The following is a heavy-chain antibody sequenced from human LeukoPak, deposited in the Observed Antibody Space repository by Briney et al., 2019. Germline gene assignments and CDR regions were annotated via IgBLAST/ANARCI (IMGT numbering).Heavy chain of an antibody. Sequence: SETLSLTCTVSGGSISSYYWSWIRQPAGKGLEWIGRIYTSGSTNYNPSLKSRVTMSVDTSKNQFSLKLSSVTAADTAVHYCARDFPNYYDSSDAFDIWGQGTMVTVSS. J-gene: IGHJ3*02. CDR1: GGSISSYY. V-gene: IGHV4-4*07. CDR3: ARDFPNYYDSSDAFDI. CDR2: IYTSGST. D-gene: IGHD3-22*01.